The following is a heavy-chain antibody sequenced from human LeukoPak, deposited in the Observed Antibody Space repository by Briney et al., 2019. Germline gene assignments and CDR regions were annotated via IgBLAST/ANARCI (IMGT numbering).Heavy chain of an antibody. CDR2: IKQDGSEK. J-gene: IGHJ1*01. CDR1: GFTFSSYW. CDR3: AKNYYDSSGYYYRECFQH. D-gene: IGHD3-22*01. V-gene: IGHV3-7*01. Sequence: SGGSLRLSRAASGFTFSSYWMSWVRQAPGKGLEWVANIKQDGSEKYYVDSVKGRFTISRDNSKNTLYLQMNSLGAEDTAVYYCAKNYYDSSGYYYRECFQHWGQGTLVTVSS.